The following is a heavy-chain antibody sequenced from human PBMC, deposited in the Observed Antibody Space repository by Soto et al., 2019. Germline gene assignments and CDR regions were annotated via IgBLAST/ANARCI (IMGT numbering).Heavy chain of an antibody. V-gene: IGHV4-34*01. Sequence: SETLSLTCAVYGGSFSGYYWSWIRQPPGKGLEWIGEINHSGSTNYNPSLKSRVTISVDTSKNQFSLKLSSVTAADTAVYYCARERVTRAYYYYMDVWGKGTTVTVSS. CDR3: ARERVTRAYYYYMDV. CDR1: GGSFSGYY. J-gene: IGHJ6*03. D-gene: IGHD2-21*02. CDR2: INHSGST.